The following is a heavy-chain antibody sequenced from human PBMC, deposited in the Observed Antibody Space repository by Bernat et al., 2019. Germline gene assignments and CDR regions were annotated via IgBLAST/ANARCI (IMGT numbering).Heavy chain of an antibody. CDR3: ARRYSGYDSGPHFDY. CDR2: IYHSGST. V-gene: IGHV4-4*02. J-gene: IGHJ4*02. Sequence: HVQLQESGPGLVKPSGTLSLTCAVSGGSISSSNWWSWVRQPPGKGLEWIGEIYHSGSTNYNPSLKSRVTISVDKSKNQFSLKLSSVTAADTAVYYCARRYSGYDSGPHFDYWGQGTLVTVSS. CDR1: GGSISSSNW. D-gene: IGHD5-12*01.